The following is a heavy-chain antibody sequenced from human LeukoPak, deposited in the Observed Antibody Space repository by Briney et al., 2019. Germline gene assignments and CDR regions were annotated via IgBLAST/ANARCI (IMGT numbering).Heavy chain of an antibody. CDR1: GGSFSGYY. V-gene: IGHV4-34*01. CDR2: INHSGSN. Sequence: SETLSLTCAVYGGSFSGYYWSWIRQPPGKGLEWIGEINHSGSNNYNPSLKSRVTISVDTSKNQFSLKLSSVTAADTAVYYCATLAVAGPYWGQGTLVTVSS. CDR3: ATLAVAGPY. D-gene: IGHD6-19*01. J-gene: IGHJ4*02.